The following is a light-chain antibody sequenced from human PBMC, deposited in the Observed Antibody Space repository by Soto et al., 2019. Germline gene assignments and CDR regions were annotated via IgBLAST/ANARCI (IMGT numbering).Light chain of an antibody. CDR1: RSLLKANGYTY. CDR3: MQTLESRT. V-gene: IGKV2-28*01. Sequence: DIVKTQSPLSLTVTPGEPASISCRSSRSLLKANGYTYFHWFLQKPGQSPQLLIYLGYNRAPGVPDRFSGTGSGTDFTLKISRVEAEDVGVYYCMQTLESRTFGQGTKVDIK. CDR2: LGY. J-gene: IGKJ1*01.